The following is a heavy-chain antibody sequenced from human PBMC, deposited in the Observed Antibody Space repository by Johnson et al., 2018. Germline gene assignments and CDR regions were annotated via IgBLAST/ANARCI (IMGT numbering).Heavy chain of an antibody. V-gene: IGHV3-21*01. J-gene: IGHJ3*02. CDR3: ARLAYFGGGCYSFAFDI. D-gene: IGHD2-21*02. Sequence: VQLGQCGGGLVKPGGSLRLSCAASGFTFSSYSMNWVRQAPGKGLEWVSSISSSSSYIYYADSVKGRFTIPRDNSTNTLFLQMNSLRAEDTAVYYCARLAYFGGGCYSFAFDIWGQGTRVTVSS. CDR1: GFTFSSYS. CDR2: ISSSSSYI.